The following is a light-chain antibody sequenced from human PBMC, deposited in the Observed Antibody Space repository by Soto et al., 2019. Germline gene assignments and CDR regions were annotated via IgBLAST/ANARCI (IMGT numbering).Light chain of an antibody. CDR1: QDISSW. CDR2: AAS. CDR3: QQANSFPIT. V-gene: IGKV1-12*01. Sequence: DIQMTQSPSSASASAGDRVTITCRASQDISSWLAWYQQKPGEAPKLLIYAASSLQSGVPSRFSGSGSGTDFTLTISSLQPEDFATYYCQQANSFPITFGQGTRLENK. J-gene: IGKJ5*01.